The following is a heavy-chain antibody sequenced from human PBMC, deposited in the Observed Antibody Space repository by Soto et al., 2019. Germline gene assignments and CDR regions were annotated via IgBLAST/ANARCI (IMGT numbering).Heavy chain of an antibody. V-gene: IGHV1-69*13. CDR1: GGTFSSYA. CDR3: ARNMVRGVRDYYYYGMDV. J-gene: IGHJ6*02. CDR2: IIPIFGTA. Sequence: SVKVSCKASGGTFSSYAISWVRQAPGQGLEWMGGIIPIFGTANYAQKFQGRVTITADESTSTAYMELSSLRSEDTAVYYCARNMVRGVRDYYYYGMDVWGQGITVTVSS. D-gene: IGHD3-10*01.